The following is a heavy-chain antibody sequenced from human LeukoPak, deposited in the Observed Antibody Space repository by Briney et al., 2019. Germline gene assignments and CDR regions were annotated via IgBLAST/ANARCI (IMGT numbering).Heavy chain of an antibody. CDR1: GDSVSSNSAA. V-gene: IGHV6-1*01. J-gene: IGHJ4*02. Sequence: SQTLSLTCAISGDSVSSNSAAWNWIRQSLSLGLEWLGRTYYRSQWYHDYVVSVKSRITINPDTSKNQLSLQLNSVTPEDTAVYYCARDRAAVWGLDFWGQGTLVTVSA. CDR3: ARDRAAVWGLDF. CDR2: TYYRSQWYH. D-gene: IGHD7-27*01.